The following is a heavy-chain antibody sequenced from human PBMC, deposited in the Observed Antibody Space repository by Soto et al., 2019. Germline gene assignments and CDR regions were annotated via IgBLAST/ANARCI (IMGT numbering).Heavy chain of an antibody. V-gene: IGHV3-30-3*01. CDR2: ISYDGSNK. D-gene: IGHD2-21*02. Sequence: GGSLRLSCAASGFTFSSYAMHWVRQAPGKGLEWVAVISYDGSNKYYADSVKGRFTIFRDNSKNTLYLQMNSLRAEDTAVYYCARAGGGDSRSAFDIWGQGTMVTV. CDR3: ARAGGGDSRSAFDI. J-gene: IGHJ3*02. CDR1: GFTFSSYA.